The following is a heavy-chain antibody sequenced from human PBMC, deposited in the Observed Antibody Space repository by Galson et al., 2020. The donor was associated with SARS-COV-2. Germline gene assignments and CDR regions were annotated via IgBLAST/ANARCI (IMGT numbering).Heavy chain of an antibody. Sequence: GESLKISCAASGFTFSSYGMHWVRQAPGKGLEWVAVIWYDGSNKYYADSVKGRFTISRDNSKNTLYLQMNSLRAEDTAVYYCARDFGIGEQQLEADYWGQGTLVTVSS. V-gene: IGHV3-33*01. CDR2: IWYDGSNK. J-gene: IGHJ4*02. D-gene: IGHD6-13*01. CDR3: ARDFGIGEQQLEADY. CDR1: GFTFSSYG.